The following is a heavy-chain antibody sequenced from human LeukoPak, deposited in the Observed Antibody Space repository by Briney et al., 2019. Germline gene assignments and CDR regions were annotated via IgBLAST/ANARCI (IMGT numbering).Heavy chain of an antibody. J-gene: IGHJ3*02. Sequence: GGSLRLSCAASGFTFSTYWMHWVRQAPGNGLVWVSRINTDGSRTSYADSVKGRFTISRDNAKNSLYLQMNSLRDEDTAVYYCARDLSGRYAFDIWGQGTMVTVSS. V-gene: IGHV3-74*01. D-gene: IGHD3-10*01. CDR1: GFTFSTYW. CDR3: ARDLSGRYAFDI. CDR2: INTDGSRT.